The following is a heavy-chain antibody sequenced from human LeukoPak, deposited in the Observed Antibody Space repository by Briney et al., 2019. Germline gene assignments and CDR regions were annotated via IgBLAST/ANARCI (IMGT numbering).Heavy chain of an antibody. V-gene: IGHV3-21*01. CDR1: GFTFSSYS. CDR3: ARVPGYCSSTSCYPALGAFDI. Sequence: GGSLRLSCAASGFTFSSYSMNWVRQAPGKGLEWVSSIISSSSYIYYADSVKGRFTISRDNAKNSLYLQMNSLRAEDTAVYYCARVPGYCSSTSCYPALGAFDIWGQGTMVTVSS. D-gene: IGHD2-2*01. J-gene: IGHJ3*02. CDR2: IISSSSYI.